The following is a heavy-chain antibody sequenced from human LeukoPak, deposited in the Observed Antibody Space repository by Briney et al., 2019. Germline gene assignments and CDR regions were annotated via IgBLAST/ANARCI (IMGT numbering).Heavy chain of an antibody. V-gene: IGHV3-7*01. CDR3: ARVWEGSESCYRPNDC. Sequence: GGSLRLSCAASGFTFSNYWMSWVRQAPGKGLEWVANIKQDGSEKYYVDSVRGRFTISRDNAKNSLYLQMNTLRAEDTAVYYCARVWEGSESCYRPNDCWGQGTLVTVSS. CDR1: GFTFSNYW. CDR2: IKQDGSEK. D-gene: IGHD3-10*01. J-gene: IGHJ4*02.